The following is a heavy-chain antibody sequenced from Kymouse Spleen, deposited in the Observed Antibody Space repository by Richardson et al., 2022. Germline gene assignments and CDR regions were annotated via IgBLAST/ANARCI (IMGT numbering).Heavy chain of an antibody. Sequence: QVQLQQWGAGLLKPSETLSLTCAVYGGSFSGYYWSWIRQPPGKGLEWIGEINHSGSTNYNPSLKSRVTISVDTSKNQFSLKLSSVTAADTAVYYCARGQGTGTTSYYGMDVWGQGTTVTVSS. CDR1: GGSFSGYY. CDR2: INHSGST. V-gene: IGHV4-34*01. CDR3: ARGQGTGTTSYYGMDV. J-gene: IGHJ6*02. D-gene: IGHD1-7*01.